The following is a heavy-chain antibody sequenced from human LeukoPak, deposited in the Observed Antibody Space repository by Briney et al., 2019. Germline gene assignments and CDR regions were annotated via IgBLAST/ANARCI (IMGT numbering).Heavy chain of an antibody. CDR3: ARHRQGHSLTYDSFDI. D-gene: IGHD3-16*02. CDR1: GFTFNIYT. V-gene: IGHV3-21*01. CDR2: ISGGSSYI. J-gene: IGHJ3*02. Sequence: GGSLRLSCAASGFTFNIYTMNWVRQAPGKGLEWVSSISGGSSYIYSADSMKGRFTISRDNAKNSLYLQMNSLRAEDTAVYYCARHRQGHSLTYDSFDIWGQGTMVTVSS.